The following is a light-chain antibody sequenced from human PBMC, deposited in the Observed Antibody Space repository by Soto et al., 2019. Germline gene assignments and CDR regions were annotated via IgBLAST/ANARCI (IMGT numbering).Light chain of an antibody. V-gene: IGLV1-40*01. J-gene: IGLJ1*01. CDR1: SSNIGAGYD. CDR3: QSYDRGLNGNYV. CDR2: SNI. Sequence: QSVLTQPPSVSGAPGQRVTISCTGNSSNIGAGYDVHWYQQLPGTAPKLLIYSNINRPSGVPDRFSGSKSGTSAALAITGLQAEDEADYYCQSYDRGLNGNYVFGTGTKLTVL.